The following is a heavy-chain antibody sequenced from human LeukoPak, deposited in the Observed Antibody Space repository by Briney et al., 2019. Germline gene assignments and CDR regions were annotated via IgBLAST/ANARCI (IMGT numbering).Heavy chain of an antibody. J-gene: IGHJ4*02. D-gene: IGHD4-17*01. CDR1: GYSLTDYF. V-gene: IGHV1-2*02. CDR2: INPNSGVT. Sequence: GASVKVSCKASGYSLTDYFMHWVRQAPGQGLEWMGGINPNSGVTNYAQRFQGRVTMTRDTSISTAYMELSRLRSDDTAVYYCASQASTGPANWGQGTLVTVSS. CDR3: ASQASTGPAN.